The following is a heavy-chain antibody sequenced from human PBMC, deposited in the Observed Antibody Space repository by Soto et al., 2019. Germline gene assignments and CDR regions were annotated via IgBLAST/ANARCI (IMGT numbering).Heavy chain of an antibody. CDR1: GYDFTNWG. V-gene: IGHV1-18*01. CDR3: ATVGYCSSTSCYVWASRAFDI. CDR2: ISGYNGNT. D-gene: IGHD2-2*03. J-gene: IGHJ3*02. Sequence: ASVKVSCKASGYDFTNWGLSWVRQAPGQGPEWMGWISGYNGNTNYAQKFQGRVTMTEDTFTDTAYMELCSLTSEDTAVYYCATVGYCSSTSCYVWASRAFDIWSRGTMVTVSS.